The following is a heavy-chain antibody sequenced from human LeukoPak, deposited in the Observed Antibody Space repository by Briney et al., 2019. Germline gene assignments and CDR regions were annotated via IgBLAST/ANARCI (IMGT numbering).Heavy chain of an antibody. D-gene: IGHD6-13*01. CDR1: GGSFSGYY. CDR3: ARDGSIAAAGTSFDY. Sequence: PSETLSLTCAVYGGSFSGYYWSWIRQPPGKGLEWIGEINHSGSTNYNPSLKSRVTISVDTSKNQSSLKLSSVTAADTAVYYCARDGSIAAAGTSFDYWGQGTLVTVSS. J-gene: IGHJ4*02. V-gene: IGHV4-34*01. CDR2: INHSGST.